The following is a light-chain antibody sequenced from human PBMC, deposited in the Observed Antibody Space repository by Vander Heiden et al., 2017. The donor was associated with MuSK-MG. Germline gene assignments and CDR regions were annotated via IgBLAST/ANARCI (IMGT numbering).Light chain of an antibody. CDR1: RSNIGAGYD. CDR2: GNR. V-gene: IGLV1-40*01. J-gene: IGLJ3*02. Sequence: SVLTQPPSVSGAPGQRVTISCPGSRSNIGAGYDGTWYQKLTGNATTPLHHGNRNLPSGVPDRFSGSKSGTSASLAITGLQAEDEADYYCQAYDSSLSGRVFGGGTKLTV. CDR3: QAYDSSLSGRV.